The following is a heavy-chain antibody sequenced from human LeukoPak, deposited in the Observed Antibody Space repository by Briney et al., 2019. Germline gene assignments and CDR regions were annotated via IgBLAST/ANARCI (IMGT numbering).Heavy chain of an antibody. Sequence: ASVKVSCKASGYTFTSYAISWVRQAPGQGLEWMGGIIPIFGTANYAQKFQGRVTITADESTSTAYMELSSLRSEDTAVYYCARGGSDIVVVPAANQLDYWGQGTLVTVSS. CDR1: GYTFTSYA. V-gene: IGHV1-69*13. D-gene: IGHD2-2*01. J-gene: IGHJ4*02. CDR2: IIPIFGTA. CDR3: ARGGSDIVVVPAANQLDY.